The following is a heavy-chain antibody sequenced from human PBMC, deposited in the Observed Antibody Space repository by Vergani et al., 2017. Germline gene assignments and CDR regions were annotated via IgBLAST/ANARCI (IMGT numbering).Heavy chain of an antibody. V-gene: IGHV3-33*01. CDR2: TSYDGNNK. J-gene: IGHJ5*02. Sequence: GQLVESGGDWVQRGGSLRLSCAASGFTFNQYGMHWVRQAPGKGLEWVAVTSYDGNNKQYADSVKGRFTISRDNSKSTMYLQMNSLRDEDTGVYYCARDVRLLYNRFDPWGQGTLVTVSS. D-gene: IGHD1-14*01. CDR3: ARDVRLLYNRFDP. CDR1: GFTFNQYG.